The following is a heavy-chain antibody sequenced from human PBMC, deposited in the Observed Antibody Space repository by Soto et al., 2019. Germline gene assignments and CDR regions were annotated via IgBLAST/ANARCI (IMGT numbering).Heavy chain of an antibody. CDR2: IIPIFDTT. CDR1: GGTFSPYG. CDR3: AREGRLTGTDGFDY. Sequence: ASVKVSCKISGGTFSPYGVSWVRQAPGQGLEWMGMIIPIFDTTNYAQKFQGRVTITADTSTSTAYMELSSLRSEDTAVYYCAREGRLTGTDGFDYWGQGTLVTVSS. V-gene: IGHV1-69*06. D-gene: IGHD1-20*01. J-gene: IGHJ4*02.